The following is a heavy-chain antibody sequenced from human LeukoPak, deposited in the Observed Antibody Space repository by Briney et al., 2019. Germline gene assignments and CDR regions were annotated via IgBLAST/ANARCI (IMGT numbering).Heavy chain of an antibody. J-gene: IGHJ4*02. V-gene: IGHV3-30-3*01. D-gene: IGHD6-19*01. Sequence: PGGSLRLSCAASGFTFSSYAMHWVRQAPGKGLEWVAVISYDGSNKYYADSVKGRFTISRDNSKNTLYLQMNSLRAEDTAVYYCARDVAGTVDRGYFDYWGQGTLVTVSS. CDR2: ISYDGSNK. CDR1: GFTFSSYA. CDR3: ARDVAGTVDRGYFDY.